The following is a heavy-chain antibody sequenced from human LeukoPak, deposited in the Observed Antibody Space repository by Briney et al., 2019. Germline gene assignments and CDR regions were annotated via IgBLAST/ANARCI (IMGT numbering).Heavy chain of an antibody. Sequence: GGSLRLSCAAAGFTFDDYFMGWVRQAPGKGLEWVSYITNSGYTMYYADSVRGRFTISKDNAKNSPYLYMSGLRAEDTAVYYCARSRARIAAAVYYFDYWGQGTPVTVSS. J-gene: IGHJ4*02. CDR1: GFTFDDYF. V-gene: IGHV3-11*01. D-gene: IGHD6-13*01. CDR3: ARSRARIAAAVYYFDY. CDR2: ITNSGYTM.